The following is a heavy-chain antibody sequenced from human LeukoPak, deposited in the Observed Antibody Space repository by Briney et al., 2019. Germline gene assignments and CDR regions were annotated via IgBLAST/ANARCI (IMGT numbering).Heavy chain of an antibody. J-gene: IGHJ4*02. Sequence: GGSLRLSCAASGFTFSSSDMHWVRQATGKGLEWVSAIGPTGDTYYPGSVKGRFTISRENARNSLYLQMNSLRAGDTAVYYCARAVPLARGVNYFDYWGQGTLVTVSS. CDR2: IGPTGDT. CDR3: ARAVPLARGVNYFDY. CDR1: GFTFSSSD. D-gene: IGHD3-10*01. V-gene: IGHV3-13*01.